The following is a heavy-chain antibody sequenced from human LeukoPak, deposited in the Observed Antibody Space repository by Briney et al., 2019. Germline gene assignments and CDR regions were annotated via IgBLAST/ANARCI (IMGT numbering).Heavy chain of an antibody. CDR2: IRSKAYGGTT. CDR3: TRELYEWFGELFPYYFDY. CDR1: GFTFGDYA. Sequence: GGSLRLSCTASGFTFGDYAMSWFRQAPGKGLEWVGFIRSKAYGGTTEYAASVKGRFTISRDDSRSIAYLQMNSLKTEDTAVYYCTRELYEWFGELFPYYFDYWGQGTLVTVSS. D-gene: IGHD3-10*01. J-gene: IGHJ4*02. V-gene: IGHV3-49*03.